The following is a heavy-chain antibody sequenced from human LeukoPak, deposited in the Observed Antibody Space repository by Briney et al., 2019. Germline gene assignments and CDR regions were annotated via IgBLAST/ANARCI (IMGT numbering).Heavy chain of an antibody. Sequence: GGSLRLSCAASGFTFSSYAMHWVRQAPGKVLEWVAVISYDGSNKYYADSVKGRFTISRDNSKNTLYLQMNSLRAEDTAVYYCARGLSDSYSSSWYITYNWFDPWGQGTLVTVSS. CDR1: GFTFSSYA. CDR2: ISYDGSNK. J-gene: IGHJ5*02. D-gene: IGHD6-13*01. V-gene: IGHV3-30*04. CDR3: ARGLSDSYSSSWYITYNWFDP.